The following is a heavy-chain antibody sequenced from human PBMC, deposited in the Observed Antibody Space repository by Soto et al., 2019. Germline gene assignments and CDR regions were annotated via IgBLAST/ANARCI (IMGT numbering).Heavy chain of an antibody. V-gene: IGHV3-21*01. CDR3: AREDGIAGATSAFDY. Sequence: EVLLVESGGGLVKPGGSLRLSCAASGFTFSTYNMNWVRQAPGKGLEWVSSINGRGNYIYYTDAVKGRFTISRDNAKTSLYLQMNSLRAEDTAVYYCAREDGIAGATSAFDYWGQGTLVTVSS. CDR1: GFTFSTYN. D-gene: IGHD1-26*01. J-gene: IGHJ4*02. CDR2: INGRGNYI.